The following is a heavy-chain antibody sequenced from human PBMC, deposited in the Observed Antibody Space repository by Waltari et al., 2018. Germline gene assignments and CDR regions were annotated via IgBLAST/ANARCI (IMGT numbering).Heavy chain of an antibody. CDR3: ASFRIAAAGTFDPDY. CDR2: IYYSGST. V-gene: IGHV4-39*01. D-gene: IGHD6-13*01. Sequence: QLQLQESGPGLVKPSETLSLTCTVSGGSISSSSYYWGWIRQPPGKGLEWIGSIYYSGSTYYNPPLKSRVTISVDTSKNQFSLKLSSVTAADTAVYYCASFRIAAAGTFDPDYWGQGTLVTVSS. CDR1: GGSISSSSYY. J-gene: IGHJ4*02.